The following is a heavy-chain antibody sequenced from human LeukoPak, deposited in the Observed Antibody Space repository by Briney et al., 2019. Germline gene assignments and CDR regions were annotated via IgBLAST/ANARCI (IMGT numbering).Heavy chain of an antibody. CDR2: IYYSGST. V-gene: IGHV4-59*01. J-gene: IGHJ4*02. Sequence: SETLSLTCNVSGGSISRYYWSWIRQPPVKGLDWIGYIYYSGSTNYNPSLKSRVTISVDTSKNQFSLKLSSVTAADTAVYYCASSGALAENYGDYDYWGQGTLVTVSS. CDR3: ASSGALAENYGDYDY. D-gene: IGHD4-17*01. CDR1: GGSISRYY.